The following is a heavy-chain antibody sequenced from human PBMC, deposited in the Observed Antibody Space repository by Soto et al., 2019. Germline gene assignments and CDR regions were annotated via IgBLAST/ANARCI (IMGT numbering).Heavy chain of an antibody. J-gene: IGHJ6*02. D-gene: IGHD2-15*01. Sequence: SETLSLTCIVSGDSVNSGYYYWNWIRQPPGMRPEWIGYVSYSGTNYNPSLRSRLTISSDKSKNQFSLRLSSVTAADTAVYYCARVPRSGGSSYYGLDVWGQGIVVTVSS. V-gene: IGHV4-61*01. CDR1: GDSVNSGYYY. CDR2: VSYSGT. CDR3: ARVPRSGGSSYYGLDV.